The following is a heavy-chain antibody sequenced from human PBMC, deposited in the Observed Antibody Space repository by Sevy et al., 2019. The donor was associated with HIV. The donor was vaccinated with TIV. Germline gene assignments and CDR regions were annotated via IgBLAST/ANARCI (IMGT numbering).Heavy chain of an antibody. Sequence: GQSLKISCKGSGYRFTSQWIAWVRQMPGGGLEWMGLIHPDNSNTKYSPSFQGQVTFAVDKSVSTAYLQWDSLKASDSAIYYRGRHLDYYHKSRQYYAYAMDVWGQGTTVTVSS. D-gene: IGHD3-10*01. CDR2: IHPDNSNT. CDR3: GRHLDYYHKSRQYYAYAMDV. CDR1: GYRFTSQW. J-gene: IGHJ6*02. V-gene: IGHV5-51*01.